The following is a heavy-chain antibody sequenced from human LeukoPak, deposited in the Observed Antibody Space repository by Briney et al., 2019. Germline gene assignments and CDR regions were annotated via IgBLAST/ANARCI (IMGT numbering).Heavy chain of an antibody. V-gene: IGHV6-1*01. CDR1: GDSVSSNSAA. D-gene: IGHD6-19*01. Sequence: SQTLSLTCAISGDSVSSNSAAWNWIRQSPSRGLEWLGRTYYRSKWYNDYAVSMKSRIPINPDTSKDQFSLQLNSVTPEDTAVYYCARDAGSGWSSFDYWGQGTLVTVSS. CDR3: ARDAGSGWSSFDY. CDR2: TYYRSKWYN. J-gene: IGHJ4*02.